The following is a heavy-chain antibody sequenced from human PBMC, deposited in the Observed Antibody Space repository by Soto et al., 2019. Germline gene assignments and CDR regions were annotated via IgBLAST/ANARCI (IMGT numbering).Heavy chain of an antibody. CDR3: ARGGRMIVVVPANHPYYYYYGMDV. D-gene: IGHD2-2*01. Sequence: SETLSLTCAVYGGSFSGYYWSWIRQPPGKGLEWIGEINHSGSTNYNPSLKSRVTISVDTSKNQFSLKLSSVTAADTAVYYCARGGRMIVVVPANHPYYYYYGMDVWGQGTTVTVSS. J-gene: IGHJ6*02. CDR1: GGSFSGYY. V-gene: IGHV4-34*01. CDR2: INHSGST.